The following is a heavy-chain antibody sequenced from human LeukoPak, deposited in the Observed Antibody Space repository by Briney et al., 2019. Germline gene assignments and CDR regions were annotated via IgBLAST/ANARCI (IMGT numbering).Heavy chain of an antibody. D-gene: IGHD3-22*01. Sequence: PGGSLRLSCAVSGFTFSSYWMSWVRQAPGRGLEGVANIKQDGSEKYYVDSVKGRFTISRDNAKNSLYLKMNSLSAEATAVYYCAREGYYDSSGYYSFDYWGQGTLVTVSS. CDR3: AREGYYDSSGYYSFDY. CDR1: GFTFSSYW. J-gene: IGHJ4*02. V-gene: IGHV3-7*01. CDR2: IKQDGSEK.